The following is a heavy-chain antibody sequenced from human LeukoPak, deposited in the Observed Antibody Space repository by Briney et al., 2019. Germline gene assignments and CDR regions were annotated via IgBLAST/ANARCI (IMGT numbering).Heavy chain of an antibody. Sequence: GGSLRLSCAASGFTFSTHWMSWVRQAPGKGLEWVANIRPDGSEKYYMDSVKGRLTISRDNAKNSLYLQMNSLRAEDTAVYYCAKETGYSGYDSNFDYWGQGTLVTVSS. J-gene: IGHJ4*02. CDR3: AKETGYSGYDSNFDY. CDR1: GFTFSTHW. V-gene: IGHV3-7*03. CDR2: IRPDGSEK. D-gene: IGHD5-12*01.